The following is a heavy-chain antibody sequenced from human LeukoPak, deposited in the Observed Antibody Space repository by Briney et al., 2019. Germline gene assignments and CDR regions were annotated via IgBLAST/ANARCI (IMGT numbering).Heavy chain of an antibody. D-gene: IGHD6-19*01. CDR1: GLTFSSYW. CDR2: IKRDGSDN. Sequence: GGSLRLSCAASGLTFSSYWMSWVRQAPGKGLEWVANIKRDGSDNYYVGSVEGRFTISRDNAKNSLYLQMSSLRAEDTAIYYCARALYNRGWYPDYFDSWGQGTLVTVSA. CDR3: ARALYNRGWYPDYFDS. V-gene: IGHV3-7*01. J-gene: IGHJ4*02.